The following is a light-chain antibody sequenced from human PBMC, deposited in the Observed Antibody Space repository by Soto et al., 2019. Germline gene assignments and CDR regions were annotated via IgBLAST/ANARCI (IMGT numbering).Light chain of an antibody. J-gene: IGKJ5*01. V-gene: IGKV2-30*02. CDR1: QSLVHSDGVAY. Sequence: DVVMTQSPLSLPVTPGQPASISCMSNQSLVHSDGVAYFSWFQQRPGRSPRRLIYKVSNRDSGVPARFSGSGSGTDFALKISRVEAEDVGVYYCMQGTHWPITFGQGTRLDIK. CDR2: KVS. CDR3: MQGTHWPIT.